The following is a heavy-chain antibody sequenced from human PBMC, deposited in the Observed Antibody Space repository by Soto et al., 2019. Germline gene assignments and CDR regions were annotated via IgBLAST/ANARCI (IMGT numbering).Heavy chain of an antibody. V-gene: IGHV4-59*01. CDR1: GGSISSYH. CDR2: IYYSEST. J-gene: IGHJ4*02. D-gene: IGHD1-7*01. Sequence: SETLSLTCTVPGGSISSYHWSWIRQPPGKGLEWIGYIYYSESTNYNPSLKSRVTISVDTSKNQFSLKLSSVTAADTAVYYCARGGMNYLWYFDYWGQGTLVTVSS. CDR3: ARGGMNYLWYFDY.